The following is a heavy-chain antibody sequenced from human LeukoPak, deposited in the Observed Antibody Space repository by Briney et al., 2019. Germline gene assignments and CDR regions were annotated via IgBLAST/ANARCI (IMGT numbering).Heavy chain of an antibody. J-gene: IGHJ5*02. D-gene: IGHD2-2*01. V-gene: IGHV1-69*05. CDR2: IIPIFGTA. CDR1: GGTFSSYA. Sequence: SVKVSCKASGGTFSSYAISWVRQAPGQGLEWMGGIIPIFGTANYAQKFQGRVTITTDESTSTAYMELSRLRSDDTAVYYCARDGLYCSSTSCYASNWFDPWGQGTLVTVSS. CDR3: ARDGLYCSSTSCYASNWFDP.